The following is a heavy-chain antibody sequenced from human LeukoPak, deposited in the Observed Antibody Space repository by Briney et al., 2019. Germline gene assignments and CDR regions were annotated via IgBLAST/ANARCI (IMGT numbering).Heavy chain of an antibody. V-gene: IGHV4-4*07. CDR3: AREDYDSTGYDRRGFDY. D-gene: IGHD3-22*01. CDR2: IYFTWRT. Sequence: SETLCFTCTVSGGSISGDSIRSYYWNWIRQPAGRGLEWIGRIYFTWRTNYNPSLESRVTMSVDKSKNQFFLKLTSVTAADTAVYYCAREDYDSTGYDRRGFDYWGQGAQVNVSS. J-gene: IGHJ4*02. CDR1: GGSISGDSIRSYY.